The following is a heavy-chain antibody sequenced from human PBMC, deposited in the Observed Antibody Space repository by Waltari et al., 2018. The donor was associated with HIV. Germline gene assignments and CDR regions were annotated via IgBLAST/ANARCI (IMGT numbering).Heavy chain of an antibody. J-gene: IGHJ6*02. CDR3: GKDLTPGGLDV. CDR2: FRLDSDRM. V-gene: IGHV3-9*01. Sequence: EVQLVESGGGLVQPCGSLRLSCAVSGFTFDKYAMHWVRQVPGKGREWVAGFRLDSDRMDHADAVKGRFTVSRDNAKNSLYLQMNSLRVEDTALYYCGKDLTPGGLDVWGQGTTVIVSS. CDR1: GFTFDKYA.